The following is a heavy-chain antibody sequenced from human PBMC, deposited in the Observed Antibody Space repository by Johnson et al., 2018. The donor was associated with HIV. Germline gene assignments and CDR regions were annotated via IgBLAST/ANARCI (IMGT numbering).Heavy chain of an antibody. J-gene: IGHJ3*02. CDR3: GRTIVGVVAARLPYAFDI. D-gene: IGHD2-15*01. V-gene: IGHV3-20*04. CDR2: INWNGGST. Sequence: DVQVVESGGGVVRPGGSLRLCCAASGFTFDDYGMSWVRQAPGKGLEWVSGINWNGGSTGYADSVKGRFTISRDNAKNSLYLQMNSLRAEDTALYYGGRTIVGVVAARLPYAFDIWGQGTMVTVSS. CDR1: GFTFDDYG.